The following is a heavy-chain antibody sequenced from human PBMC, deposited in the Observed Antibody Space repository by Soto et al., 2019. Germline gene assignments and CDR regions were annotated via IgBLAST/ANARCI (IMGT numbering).Heavy chain of an antibody. CDR3: ARARKATYITGGFGS. V-gene: IGHV4-59*01. CDR2: SSYGGIT. CDR1: GGSISDYY. J-gene: IGHJ4*02. Sequence: QVQLQESGPGLVKPSETLSLTCSVSGGSISDYYWSWIRQSPEKGLEYIAYSSYGGITNLNGALKGRVAMSIDTSKNQFSLKATSLTAADTAVYYCARARKATYITGGFGSWGQGTLVTVSS. D-gene: IGHD3-3*01.